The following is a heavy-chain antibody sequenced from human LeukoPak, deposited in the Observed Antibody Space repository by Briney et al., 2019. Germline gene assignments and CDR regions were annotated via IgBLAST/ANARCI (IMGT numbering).Heavy chain of an antibody. CDR1: GYTFTSYG. V-gene: IGHV1-18*01. D-gene: IGHD5-18*01. CDR2: ISAYNGNA. J-gene: IGHJ4*02. CDR3: ARDHRPNSYGNFDY. Sequence: GASVKVSCKASGYTFTSYGISWVRQAPGQGLEWMGWISAYNGNANYAQKLQGRVTMTTDTSTSTAYMELRSLRSDDTAVYYCARDHRPNSYGNFDYWGQGTLVTVSS.